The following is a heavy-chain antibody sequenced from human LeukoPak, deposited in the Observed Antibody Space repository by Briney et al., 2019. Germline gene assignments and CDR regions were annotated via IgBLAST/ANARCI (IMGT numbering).Heavy chain of an antibody. CDR2: ISGSGGST. D-gene: IGHD3-22*01. V-gene: IGHV3-23*01. CDR3: AKDANYYDSSGYLIPFDY. CDR1: GFTFSSYA. Sequence: GGSLRLSCAASGFTFSSYAMSWVRQAPGKGLEWVSAISGSGGSTYYADSVKGRFTISRDNSKNTVYLQMNSLRAEDTAVYYCAKDANYYDSSGYLIPFDYWGQGTLVTVSS. J-gene: IGHJ4*02.